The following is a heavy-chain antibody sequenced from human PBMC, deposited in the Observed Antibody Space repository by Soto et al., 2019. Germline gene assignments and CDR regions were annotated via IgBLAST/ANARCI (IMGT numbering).Heavy chain of an antibody. CDR1: GGTFSSYA. D-gene: IGHD5-12*01. Sequence: ASVKVSCKASGGTFSSYAISWVRQAPGQGLEWMGGIIPIFGTANYAQKFQGRVTITADESTSTAYMELSSLRSEDTAVYYCARDNMATSGHYYSYGMDVWGQGTTVTVSS. CDR3: ARDNMATSGHYYSYGMDV. V-gene: IGHV1-69*13. CDR2: IIPIFGTA. J-gene: IGHJ6*02.